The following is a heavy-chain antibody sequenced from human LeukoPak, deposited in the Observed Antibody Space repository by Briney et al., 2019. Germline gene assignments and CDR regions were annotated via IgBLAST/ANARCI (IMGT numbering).Heavy chain of an antibody. CDR1: GGSISIYY. J-gene: IGHJ3*02. Sequence: PSETLSLTCTVSGGSISIYYWSWIRQPPGKGLEWIGYFYYSGNTNYNHSLKSRVTISVDTSKNQFSLKLSSVTAADTAVYYCARTNVANSFDIWGQGTMVTVSS. CDR3: ARTNVANSFDI. D-gene: IGHD1-1*01. V-gene: IGHV4-59*01. CDR2: FYYSGNT.